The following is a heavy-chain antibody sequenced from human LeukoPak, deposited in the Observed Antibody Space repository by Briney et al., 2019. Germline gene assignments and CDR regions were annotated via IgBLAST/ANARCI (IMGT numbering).Heavy chain of an antibody. CDR2: ISYSGST. V-gene: IGHV4-59*12. CDR1: GGSISSYY. CDR3: ARGLRYCSSTSCYPRFDY. Sequence: SETLSLTCTVSGGSISSYYWSWIRQPPGKGLEWIGYISYSGSTNYNPSLKSRVTISVDTSKNQFSLKLSSVTAADTAVYYCARGLRYCSSTSCYPRFDYWGQGTLVTVSS. J-gene: IGHJ4*02. D-gene: IGHD2-2*01.